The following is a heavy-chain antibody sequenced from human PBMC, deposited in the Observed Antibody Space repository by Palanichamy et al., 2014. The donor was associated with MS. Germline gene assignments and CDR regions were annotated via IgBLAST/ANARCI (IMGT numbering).Heavy chain of an antibody. CDR2: IYPGDSDT. CDR3: ARRRDYYDSSGYYYGVLDY. V-gene: IGHV5-51*01. J-gene: IGHJ4*02. Sequence: GQAVVSTQSIYPGDSDTIYSPSFQGQVTISADKSISTAYLQWSSLKASDTAMYYCARRRDYYDSSGYYYGVLDYWGQGTLVTVSS. D-gene: IGHD3-22*01.